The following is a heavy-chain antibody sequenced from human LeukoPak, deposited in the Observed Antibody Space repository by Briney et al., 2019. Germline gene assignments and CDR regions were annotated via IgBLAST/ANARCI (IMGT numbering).Heavy chain of an antibody. J-gene: IGHJ4*02. Sequence: ASVKVSCKASGYTFTSYGISWVRQAPGQGLECMGWINPYNGNTNYAQKLQGRVTMTTDTSTSTAYMELRSLRSDDTAVYYCARELYGRFEYWGQGTLVTVSS. CDR1: GYTFTSYG. CDR2: INPYNGNT. V-gene: IGHV1-18*01. D-gene: IGHD2-2*02. CDR3: ARELYGRFEY.